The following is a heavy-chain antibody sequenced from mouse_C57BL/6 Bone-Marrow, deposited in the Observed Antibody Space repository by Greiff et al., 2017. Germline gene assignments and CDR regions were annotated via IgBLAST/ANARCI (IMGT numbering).Heavy chain of an antibody. Sequence: QVQLQQPGAELVKPGASVKLSCKASGYTFTSYWMHWVKQRPGQGLEWIGMIHPNSGSTNYNEKFKSKATLTVDKSSSNAYMQLSSLTSEDSAVYYCARGGGSYRYGSSGGYYFDCWGQGTTLTVSS. D-gene: IGHD1-1*01. V-gene: IGHV1-64*01. CDR2: IHPNSGST. CDR1: GYTFTSYW. CDR3: ARGGGSYRYGSSGGYYFDC. J-gene: IGHJ2*01.